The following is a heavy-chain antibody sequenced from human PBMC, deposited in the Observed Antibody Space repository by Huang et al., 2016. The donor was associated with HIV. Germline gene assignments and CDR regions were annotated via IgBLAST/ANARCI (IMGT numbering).Heavy chain of an antibody. CDR3: ARRGVMVRGAHFDY. CDR1: GFTFDDYA. D-gene: IGHD3-10*01. J-gene: IGHJ4*02. Sequence: EVQLVESGGGLVQPGRSLRLSCAASGFTFDDYAMHWVRQAPGKGLEWVSGISWNSGSIVYADSVKGRFTIARDNAKNSLYLQMNSLRAEDTALYYCARRGVMVRGAHFDYWGLGTLVTVSS. CDR2: ISWNSGSI. V-gene: IGHV3-9*01.